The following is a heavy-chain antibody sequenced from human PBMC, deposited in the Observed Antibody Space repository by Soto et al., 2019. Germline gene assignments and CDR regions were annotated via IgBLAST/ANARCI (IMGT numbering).Heavy chain of an antibody. D-gene: IGHD4-17*01. CDR1: GGSISSYY. J-gene: IGHJ3*02. V-gene: IGHV4-59*01. CDR3: ARRYGYGFGI. CDR2: IYYSGST. Sequence: QVQLQESGPGLVKPSETLSLTCTVSGGSISSYYWSWIRQPPGKGLEWIGYIYYSGSTNYNPSLKSRVTMSVDTSKNQFSLKLSSVTAADTAVYYCARRYGYGFGIWGQGTMVTVSS.